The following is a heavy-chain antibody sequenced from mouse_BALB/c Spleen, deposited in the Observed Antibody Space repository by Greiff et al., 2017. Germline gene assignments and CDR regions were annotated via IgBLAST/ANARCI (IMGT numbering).Heavy chain of an antibody. Sequence: VQLKESGTVLARPGASVKMSCKASGYTFTSYWMLWVKQRPGQGLEWIGAIYPGNSDTSYNQKFKGKAKLTAVTSTSTAYMELSSLTNEDSAVYYCTRRDYGSSYAMDYWGQGTSVTVAS. CDR2: IYPGNSDT. J-gene: IGHJ4*01. V-gene: IGHV1-5*01. D-gene: IGHD1-1*01. CDR1: GYTFTSYW. CDR3: TRRDYGSSYAMDY.